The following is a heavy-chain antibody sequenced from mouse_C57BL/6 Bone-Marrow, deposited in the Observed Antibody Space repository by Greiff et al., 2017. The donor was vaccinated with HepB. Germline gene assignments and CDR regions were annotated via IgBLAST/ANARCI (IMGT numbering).Heavy chain of an antibody. CDR3: ARQGTVVAHWYFDV. CDR1: GFTFSDYY. CDR2: ISNGGGST. V-gene: IGHV5-12*01. J-gene: IGHJ1*03. D-gene: IGHD1-1*01. Sequence: DVMLVESGGGLVQPGGSLKLSCAASGFTFSDYYMYWVRQTPEKRLEWVAYISNGGGSTYYPDTVKGRFTISRDNAKNTLYLQMSRLKSEDTAMYYCARQGTVVAHWYFDVWGTGTTVTVSS.